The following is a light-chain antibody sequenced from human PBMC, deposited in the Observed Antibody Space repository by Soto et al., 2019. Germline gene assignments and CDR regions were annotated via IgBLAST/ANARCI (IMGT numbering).Light chain of an antibody. CDR2: RAS. V-gene: IGKV3-15*01. J-gene: IGKJ4*01. Sequence: IVMTQSPATLSVSLGERATLSCRASQSINSNLAWYQQKPGQAPRLLMFRASIRAAGFPARFSGSGSGTEFNITISSLQSEDPAVYYCQQYNNWPRATFGGGTKVDIK. CDR3: QQYNNWPRAT. CDR1: QSINSN.